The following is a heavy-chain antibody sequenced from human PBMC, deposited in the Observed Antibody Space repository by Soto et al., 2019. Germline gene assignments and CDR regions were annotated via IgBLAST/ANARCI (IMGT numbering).Heavy chain of an antibody. J-gene: IGHJ5*02. D-gene: IGHD1-26*01. CDR1: GGYIISSSYY. Sequence: SETMCLTCTVAGGYIISSSYYWGWIRQPPGKGLEWIGSIYYSGSTYYNPSLKSRVTISVDTSKNQFSLKLSSVTAADTAVYYCATQEVGGSYVYTFDPWGQGTLVTVSS. CDR2: IYYSGST. CDR3: ATQEVGGSYVYTFDP. V-gene: IGHV4-39*01.